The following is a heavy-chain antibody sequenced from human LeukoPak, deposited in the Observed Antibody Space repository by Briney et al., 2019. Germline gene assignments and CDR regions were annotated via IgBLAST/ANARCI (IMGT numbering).Heavy chain of an antibody. J-gene: IGHJ4*02. Sequence: PGGSLRLSCAASGFTSRSYWMHWVRQAPGKGLVWVSRIHPDGSSTTYADSVKGRFTISRDNAKNTLYLQMNSLRAEDTAVYYCARERAAGFDYWGQGTLVTVSS. CDR3: ARERAAGFDY. CDR2: IHPDGSST. CDR1: GFTSRSYW. V-gene: IGHV3-74*01. D-gene: IGHD6-13*01.